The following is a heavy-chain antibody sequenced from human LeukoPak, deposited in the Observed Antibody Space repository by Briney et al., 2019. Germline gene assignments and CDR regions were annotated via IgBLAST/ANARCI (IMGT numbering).Heavy chain of an antibody. CDR2: IIPIFGTA. CDR3: ARGLVPATTSKYYYYYYMDV. J-gene: IGHJ6*03. Sequence: SVKVSCKASGGTFSSYAISWVRQAPGLGLEWMGGIIPIFGTANYAQKFQGRVTITTDESTSTAYMELSSLRSEDTAVYYCARGLVPATTSKYYYYYYMDVWGKGTTVTVSS. CDR1: GGTFSSYA. D-gene: IGHD1-1*01. V-gene: IGHV1-69*05.